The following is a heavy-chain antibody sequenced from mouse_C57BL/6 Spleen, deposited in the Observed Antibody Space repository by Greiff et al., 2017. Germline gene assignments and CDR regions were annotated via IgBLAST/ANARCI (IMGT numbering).Heavy chain of an antibody. CDR1: GFNIKDDY. Sequence: EVQLQQSGAELVRPGASVKLSCTASGFNIKDDYMHWVKQRPEQGLEWIGWIDPENGDTEYASKFQGKATITADTSSNTAYLQLSSLTSEDTAVYYGTTFYGSSDRYFDVWGTGTTVTVSS. V-gene: IGHV14-4*01. D-gene: IGHD1-1*01. CDR2: IDPENGDT. J-gene: IGHJ1*03. CDR3: TTFYGSSDRYFDV.